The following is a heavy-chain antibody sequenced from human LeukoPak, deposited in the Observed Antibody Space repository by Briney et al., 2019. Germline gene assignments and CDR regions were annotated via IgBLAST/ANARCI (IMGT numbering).Heavy chain of an antibody. CDR3: ARDLTNSGGYYARGYYYYMDV. CDR1: GGSISSGCYY. Sequence: SETLSLTCTVSGGSISSGCYYWSWIRQPAGKGLEWIGRIYTSGSTYYNPSLKSRVTISVDTSKNQFSLKLSSVTAADTAVYYCARDLTNSGGYYARGYYYYMDVWGKGTTVTVSS. D-gene: IGHD3-3*01. V-gene: IGHV4-61*02. CDR2: IYTSGST. J-gene: IGHJ6*03.